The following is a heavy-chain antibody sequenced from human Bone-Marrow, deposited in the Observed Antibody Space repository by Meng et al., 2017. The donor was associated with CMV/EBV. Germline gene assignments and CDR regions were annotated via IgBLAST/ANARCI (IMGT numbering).Heavy chain of an antibody. J-gene: IGHJ6*02. CDR2: IKQDGSEK. CDR3: ARLAAQDYYYYYGMDV. V-gene: IGHV3-7*01. CDR1: GFTFSSYG. D-gene: IGHD6-6*01. Sequence: GGSLRLSCAASGFTFSSYGMHWVRQAPGKGLEWVANIKQDGSEKYYVDSVKGRFTISRDNAKNSLYLQMNSLRAEDTAVYYCARLAAQDYYYYYGMDVWGQGTTVTVSS.